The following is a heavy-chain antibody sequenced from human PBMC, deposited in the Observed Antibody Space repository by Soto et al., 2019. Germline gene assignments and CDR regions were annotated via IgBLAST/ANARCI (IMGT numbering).Heavy chain of an antibody. CDR3: ARGGIRRGYYYYYGMDV. V-gene: IGHV4-30-4*01. D-gene: IGHD3-3*02. CDR2: IYYSGST. Sequence: SETLSLTCTVSGGSISSGDYYWSWIRQPPGKGLEWIGYIYYSGSTYYNPSLKSRVTISVDTSKNQFSLKLSSVTAADTAVYYCARGGIRRGYYYYYGMDVWGQGTTVTVSS. J-gene: IGHJ6*02. CDR1: GGSISSGDYY.